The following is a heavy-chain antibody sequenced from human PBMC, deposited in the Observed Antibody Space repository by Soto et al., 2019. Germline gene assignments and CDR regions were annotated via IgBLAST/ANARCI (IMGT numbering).Heavy chain of an antibody. CDR2: INSDGSNR. V-gene: IGHV3-74*01. J-gene: IGHJ6*02. Sequence: PGGSLRLSCEASGFTFKNYWMHWVRQAPGKGLVWVSRINSDGSNRRYADSVQGRFTISRDNAKNTLFLQMNSLRAADTAVYFCARRCNRPNCSGMDVWGQGTTVPVSS. D-gene: IGHD6-6*01. CDR1: GFTFKNYW. CDR3: ARRCNRPNCSGMDV.